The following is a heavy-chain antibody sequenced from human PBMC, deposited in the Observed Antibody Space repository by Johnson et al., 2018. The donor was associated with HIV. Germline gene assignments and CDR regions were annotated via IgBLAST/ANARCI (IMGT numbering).Heavy chain of an antibody. CDR1: GFTFNFHW. CDR2: IQEDGGET. J-gene: IGHJ3*02. Sequence: VQLVESGGGLVQPGGSRRLSCAGSGFTFNFHWMTWVRQAPGKGLEWVAIIQEDGGETYYVDSVKGRFTIARDKANNLLYLQMSSLRVEDTAVYYCARESGHFGVSAFDMWGQGTMVTVSS. D-gene: IGHD3-10*01. CDR3: ARESGHFGVSAFDM. V-gene: IGHV3-7*05.